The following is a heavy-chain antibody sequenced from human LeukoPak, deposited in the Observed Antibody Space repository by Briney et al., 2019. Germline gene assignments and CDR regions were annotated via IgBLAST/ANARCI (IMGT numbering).Heavy chain of an antibody. CDR3: ARRADYYYDSSGGDYFDY. D-gene: IGHD3-22*01. Sequence: ASVKVSCKASGGTFNTYAISWVRQAPGQGLEWMGGLIPVFGSTQYAQKFQGRVTITTDESTSTAYMELRSLRSDDTAVYYCARRADYYYDSSGGDYFDYWGQGTLVTVSS. CDR2: LIPVFGST. V-gene: IGHV1-69*05. CDR1: GGTFNTYA. J-gene: IGHJ4*02.